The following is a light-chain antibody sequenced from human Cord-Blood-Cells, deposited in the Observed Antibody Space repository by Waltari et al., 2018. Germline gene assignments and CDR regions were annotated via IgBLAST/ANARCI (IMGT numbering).Light chain of an antibody. Sequence: DIQMTQSPSSLSASVGDRVTITCRASQSISSYLNWYQQKPGKAPKLLIYAASSLQSGVPSRLGGSGSGTDFTLTISSLQPEDFATYYCQQSYSTPMYTVGQGTKLEIK. CDR1: QSISSY. CDR2: AAS. CDR3: QQSYSTPMYT. J-gene: IGKJ2*01. V-gene: IGKV1-39*01.